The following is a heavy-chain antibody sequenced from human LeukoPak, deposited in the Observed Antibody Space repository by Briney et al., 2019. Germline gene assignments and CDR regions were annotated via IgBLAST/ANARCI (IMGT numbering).Heavy chain of an antibody. Sequence: VASVKVSCKVSGYTLTELSMHWVRQAPGKGLEWMGGFDPEDGETIYAQKFQGRVTMTEDTSTDTAYMELSSLRSEDTAVYYCATDRITIFGVVKDYWGQGTLVTVSS. CDR2: FDPEDGET. CDR3: ATDRITIFGVVKDY. V-gene: IGHV1-24*01. D-gene: IGHD3-3*01. J-gene: IGHJ4*02. CDR1: GYTLTELS.